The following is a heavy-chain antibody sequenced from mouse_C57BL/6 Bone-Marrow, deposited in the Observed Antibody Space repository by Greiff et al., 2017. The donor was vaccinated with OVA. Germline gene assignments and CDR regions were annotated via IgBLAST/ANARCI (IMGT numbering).Heavy chain of an antibody. V-gene: IGHV1-42*01. CDR3: AVTYYCDY. J-gene: IGHJ2*01. CDR1: GYSFTGYY. D-gene: IGHD2-12*01. CDR2: INPSTGGT. Sequence: VQLQQSGPELVKPGASVKISCKASGYSFTGYYMNWVKQSPEKSLEWIGEINPSTGGTTYNQKFKAKATLTVDKSSSTAYMQLKSLTSEDSAVYYCAVTYYCDYWGQGTTLTVSS.